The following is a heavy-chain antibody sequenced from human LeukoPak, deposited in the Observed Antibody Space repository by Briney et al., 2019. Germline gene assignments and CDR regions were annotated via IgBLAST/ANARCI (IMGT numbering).Heavy chain of an antibody. V-gene: IGHV4-39*07. Sequence: SETLSLTCTVSGGSISSSSYYWGWIRQPPGKGLEWIGSIYYSGSTYYNPSLKSRVTISVDTSKNQFSLKLSSVTAADTAVYYCARGGSGWNYYYYYMDVWGKGTTVTISS. CDR2: IYYSGST. CDR3: ARGGSGWNYYYYYMDV. D-gene: IGHD6-19*01. CDR1: GGSISSSSYY. J-gene: IGHJ6*03.